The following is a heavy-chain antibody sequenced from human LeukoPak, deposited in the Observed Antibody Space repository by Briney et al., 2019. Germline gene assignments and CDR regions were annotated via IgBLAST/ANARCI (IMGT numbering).Heavy chain of an antibody. V-gene: IGHV3-21*01. CDR2: ISSSSSYI. J-gene: IGHJ4*02. Sequence: PGRSLRLSCAASGFTFSSYSMNWVRQAPGKGLEWVSSISSSSSYIYYADSVKGRFTISRDNAKNSLYLQMNSLRAEDTAVYYCARIRSRAAGFDYWGQGTLVTVSS. D-gene: IGHD6-13*01. CDR1: GFTFSSYS. CDR3: ARIRSRAAGFDY.